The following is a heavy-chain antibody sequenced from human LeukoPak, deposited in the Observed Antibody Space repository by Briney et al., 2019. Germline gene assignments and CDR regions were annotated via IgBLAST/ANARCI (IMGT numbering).Heavy chain of an antibody. J-gene: IGHJ4*02. V-gene: IGHV4-39*01. CDR3: ARRPPAMKTGFDY. Sequence: SETLSLTCSVSGGSMSSYYWSWIRQPPGKGLEWIGSIYYSGSTYYNPSLKSRVTISVDTSKNQFSLKLSSVTAADTAVYYCARRPPAMKTGFDYWGQGTLVTVSS. CDR1: GGSMSSYY. D-gene: IGHD2-2*01. CDR2: IYYSGST.